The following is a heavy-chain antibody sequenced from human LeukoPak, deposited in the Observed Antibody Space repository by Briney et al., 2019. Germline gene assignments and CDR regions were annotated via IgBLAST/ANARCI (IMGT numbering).Heavy chain of an antibody. Sequence: GGSLRLSCAASGFTFSSYEMNWVRQAPGKGLEWVSYISSSGSTIYYADSVKGRFTISRDNAKNSLYLQMNSLRAEDKAVYYCARVVHSSGWYWCEECLSYFDYWGQGTLVTVSS. CDR2: ISSSGSTI. D-gene: IGHD6-19*01. CDR1: GFTFSSYE. CDR3: ARVVHSSGWYWCEECLSYFDY. J-gene: IGHJ4*02. V-gene: IGHV3-48*03.